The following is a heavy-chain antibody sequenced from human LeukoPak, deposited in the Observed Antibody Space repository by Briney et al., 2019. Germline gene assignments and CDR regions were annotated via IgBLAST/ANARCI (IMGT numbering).Heavy chain of an antibody. CDR1: GYNFNTHW. CDR2: IYPGDSDV. CDR3: ARLFSSSSWFGGFDY. Sequence: GESLKISCRTSGYNFNTHWIGWVRQLPGKGLEWMGIIYPGDSDVKYSPSFEGQVTISADKTVSTAYLQWSGLKASDTALYYCARLFSSSSWFGGFDYWGQGTLVTVSS. D-gene: IGHD3-10*01. J-gene: IGHJ4*02. V-gene: IGHV5-51*01.